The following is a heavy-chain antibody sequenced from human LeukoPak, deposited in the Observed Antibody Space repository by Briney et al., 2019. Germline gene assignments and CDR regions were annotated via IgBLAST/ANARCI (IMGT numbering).Heavy chain of an antibody. CDR3: ARVIVGASAIDGMDV. Sequence: GGSLRLSCSASGFTFSTYDMHWVRQAPGKGLEWVSGINPAGDTYYPGSVKGRFTISREDAKNSFYLQMNSLRAGDTAAYYCARVIVGASAIDGMDVWGQGTTVTVSS. D-gene: IGHD1-26*01. CDR1: GFTFSTYD. J-gene: IGHJ6*02. CDR2: INPAGDT. V-gene: IGHV3-13*04.